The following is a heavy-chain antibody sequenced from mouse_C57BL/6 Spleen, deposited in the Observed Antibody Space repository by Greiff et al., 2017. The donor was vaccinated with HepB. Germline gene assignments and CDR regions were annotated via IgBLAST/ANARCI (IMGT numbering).Heavy chain of an antibody. CDR2: IYPGDGDT. J-gene: IGHJ4*01. D-gene: IGHD1-1*01. CDR3: ASYGSSYSYYAMDY. CDR1: GYAFSSSW. V-gene: IGHV1-82*01. Sequence: QVQLQQSGPELVKPGASVKISCKASGYAFSSSWMNWVKQRPGKVLEWIGRIYPGDGDTNYNGKFKGKATLTADKSSSTAYMQLSSLTSEDSAVYFCASYGSSYSYYAMDYWGQGTSVTVSS.